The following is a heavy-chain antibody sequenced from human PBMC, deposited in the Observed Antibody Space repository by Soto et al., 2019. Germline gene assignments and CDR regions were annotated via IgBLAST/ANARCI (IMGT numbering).Heavy chain of an antibody. V-gene: IGHV3-72*01. CDR1: GFSFSDHF. CDR3: ARDKLGGGFDY. CDR2: TRNKANSYTT. D-gene: IGHD1-26*01. J-gene: IGHJ4*02. Sequence: PGGSLRLSCAASGFSFSDHFMDWVRQAPGKGLQWVGRTRNKANSYTTEYAASVKGRFTVSRDDSKNLVYLQMNSLKIEDTAVYYCARDKLGGGFDYWGQGTLVTVS.